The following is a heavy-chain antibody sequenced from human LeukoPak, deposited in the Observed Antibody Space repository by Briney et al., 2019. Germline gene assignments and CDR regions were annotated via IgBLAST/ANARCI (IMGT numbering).Heavy chain of an antibody. Sequence: PGGSLRLSCAASGFTFSTHSMNWVRRAPGKGLEWVSYIDVSSSPIYYADSAKGRFTISRDNAKNSLYLQMNSLRAEDTAIYYCVRDGVGSLPFDYWGQGTLVTVSS. D-gene: IGHD3-22*01. CDR2: IDVSSSPI. J-gene: IGHJ4*02. CDR1: GFTFSTHS. CDR3: VRDGVGSLPFDY. V-gene: IGHV3-48*04.